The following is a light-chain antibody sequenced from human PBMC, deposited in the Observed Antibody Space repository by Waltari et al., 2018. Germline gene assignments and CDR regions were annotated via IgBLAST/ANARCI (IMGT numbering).Light chain of an antibody. CDR1: KLGDKY. J-gene: IGLJ2*01. Sequence: SYQLTQPPSVSVSSGQTASTTCSGYKLGDKYVRWYQQKPGQSPVVAIYQDIKRHSAIPKQISVYNSANTATMTIGGSQAMDEADYYCQTWDSSFVVYGGGTRLTVL. V-gene: IGLV3-1*01. CDR3: QTWDSSFVV. CDR2: QDI.